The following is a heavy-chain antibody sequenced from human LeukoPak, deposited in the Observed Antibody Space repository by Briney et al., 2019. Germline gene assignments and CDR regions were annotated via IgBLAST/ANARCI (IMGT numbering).Heavy chain of an antibody. CDR2: IKQDGSEK. D-gene: IGHD6-13*01. CDR1: GFTFSSYW. Sequence: GGSLRLSCAASGFTFSSYWMSWVRQALGKGLEWVANIKQDGSEKYYVDSVKGRFTIPRDNAKNSLYLQMNSLRAEDTAVYYCARGRIAAAGNTPFDPWGQGTLVTVSS. CDR3: ARGRIAAAGNTPFDP. J-gene: IGHJ5*02. V-gene: IGHV3-7*03.